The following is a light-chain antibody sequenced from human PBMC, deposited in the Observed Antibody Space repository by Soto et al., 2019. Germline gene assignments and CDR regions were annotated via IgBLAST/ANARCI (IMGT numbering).Light chain of an antibody. CDR2: TNI. Sequence: QSVLTQPPSASGTPGQSVTISCSGSNSNIGRNTVNWYQQLPGRAPKLLIYTNIQRPSGVPDRFSGPKSGTSASVAISGLQSGDEADYYCAAWDDSLNGVVFGGGTQLTVL. CDR3: AAWDDSLNGVV. V-gene: IGLV1-44*01. CDR1: NSNIGRNT. J-gene: IGLJ2*01.